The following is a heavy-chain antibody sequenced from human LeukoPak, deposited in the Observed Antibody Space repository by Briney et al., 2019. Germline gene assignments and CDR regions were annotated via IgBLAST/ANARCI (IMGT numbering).Heavy chain of an antibody. Sequence: SETLSLTCTVSGGSISSYYWSWIRQPAGKGLEWIGRIYTSGTTHYNPSLKSRVTMSVDTSKNQFSLKLSSVTAADTAVYYCARLRSTYWYFDLWGRGTLVTVSS. CDR3: ARLRSTYWYFDL. D-gene: IGHD4-17*01. CDR1: GGSISSYY. V-gene: IGHV4-4*07. CDR2: IYTSGTT. J-gene: IGHJ2*01.